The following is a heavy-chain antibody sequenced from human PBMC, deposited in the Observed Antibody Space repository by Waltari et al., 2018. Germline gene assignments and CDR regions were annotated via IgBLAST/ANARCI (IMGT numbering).Heavy chain of an antibody. V-gene: IGHV4-38-2*02. CDR1: GYSISSGSY. J-gene: IGHJ4*02. CDR3: ARALTSSSSPFDY. CDR2: IYHSGST. D-gene: IGHD6-6*01. Sequence: QVQLQESGPGLVKPSETLSLTCTVSGYSISSGSYWGWIRQPPGKGLEWIGSIYHSGSTYYNPSLKSRVTISVDTSKNQFSLKLSSVTAADTAVYYCARALTSSSSPFDYWGQGTLVTVSS.